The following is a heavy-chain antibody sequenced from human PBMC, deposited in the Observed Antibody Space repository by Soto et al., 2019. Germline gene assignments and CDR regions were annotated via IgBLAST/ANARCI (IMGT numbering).Heavy chain of an antibody. CDR3: AISTRGVNDI. J-gene: IGHJ3*02. D-gene: IGHD3-10*01. CDR2: IYPDDSDT. CDR1: GYSFTSSW. V-gene: IGHV5-51*01. Sequence: PGESLKISGKGSGYSFTSSWIGWVRQMPGKGLEWMGIIYPDDSDTRYSPSFQGQVTISADKSLSTAYLQWGSLKASDTAMYYCAISTRGVNDIWGQGTMVTVSS.